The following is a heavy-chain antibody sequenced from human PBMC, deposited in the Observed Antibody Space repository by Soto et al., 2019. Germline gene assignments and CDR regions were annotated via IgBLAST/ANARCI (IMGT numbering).Heavy chain of an antibody. V-gene: IGHV3-21*01. CDR3: TRDASRDSSARGWFDP. J-gene: IGHJ5*02. Sequence: GGSQRLSCAASGFTFRSFTKNWVRQAPGKGLEWVSTISSNSAYIYYTDALRGRFTISRDNAKNSLHLQMNSLRAEDTAVYYCTRDASRDSSARGWFDPWGPGTLVTVSS. CDR1: GFTFRSFT. CDR2: ISSNSAYI. D-gene: IGHD6-13*01.